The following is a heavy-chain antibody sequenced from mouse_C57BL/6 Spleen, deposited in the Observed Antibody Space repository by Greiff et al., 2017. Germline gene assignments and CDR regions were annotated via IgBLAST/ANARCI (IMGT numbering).Heavy chain of an antibody. D-gene: IGHD4-1*01. V-gene: IGHV1-61*01. CDR3: ARGELGRWDY. Sequence: QVQLQQPGAELVRPGSSVKLSCKASGYTFTSYWMEWVKQRPGQGLEWIGNIYPSDSETQYNQKFKDKATLTVDKASSTAYMQLSSLTSEDSAVYYCARGELGRWDYWGQGTTLTVSS. J-gene: IGHJ2*01. CDR1: GYTFTSYW. CDR2: IYPSDSET.